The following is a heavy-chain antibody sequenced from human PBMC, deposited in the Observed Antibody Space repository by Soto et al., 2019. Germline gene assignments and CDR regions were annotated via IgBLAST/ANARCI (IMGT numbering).Heavy chain of an antibody. CDR1: GFTFSSYW. CDR3: ATDGVGVVPGDVFDI. CDR2: IKQDGSEK. D-gene: IGHD2-2*01. V-gene: IGHV3-7*01. Sequence: GGSLRLSCAASGFTFSSYWMSWVRQAPGKGLEWVANIKQDGSEKYYVDSVKGRFTISRDNAKNSLYLQMNSLGDEDTAVYYCATDGVGVVPGDVFDIWGQGTMVTVSS. J-gene: IGHJ3*02.